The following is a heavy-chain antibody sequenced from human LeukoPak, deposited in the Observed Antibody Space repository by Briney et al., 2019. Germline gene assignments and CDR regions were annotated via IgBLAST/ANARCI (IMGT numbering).Heavy chain of an antibody. V-gene: IGHV1-69*01. CDR3: ASRHYGDYDAFDI. D-gene: IGHD4-17*01. CDR1: GGTFSSYA. CDR2: IIPIFVTA. Sequence: SVKVSCKASGGTFSSYAISWVRQAPGQELEWMGGIIPIFVTASYAQKFQGRVTITADESTSTAYMELSRLRSEDTAVYYCASRHYGDYDAFDIWGQGTMVTVSS. J-gene: IGHJ3*02.